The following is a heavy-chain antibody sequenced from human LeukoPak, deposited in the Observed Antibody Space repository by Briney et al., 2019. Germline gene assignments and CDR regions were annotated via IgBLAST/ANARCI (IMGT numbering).Heavy chain of an antibody. V-gene: IGHV3-21*01. J-gene: IGHJ4*02. CDR3: ARDLNWYSSSWQPDY. CDR1: GFTFSSYS. CDR2: ISSSSSYI. D-gene: IGHD6-13*01. Sequence: GGSLRLSCAASGFTFSSYSMKWVRQAPGKGLEWVSSISSSSSYIYYADSVKGRFTISRDNAKNSLYLQMNSLRAEDTAVYYCARDLNWYSSSWQPDYWGQGTLVTVSS.